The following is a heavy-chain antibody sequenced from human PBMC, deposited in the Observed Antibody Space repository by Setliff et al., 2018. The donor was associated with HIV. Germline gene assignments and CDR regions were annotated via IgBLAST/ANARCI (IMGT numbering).Heavy chain of an antibody. V-gene: IGHV1-3*03. J-gene: IGHJ6*04. CDR3: ARGKVGYDGIMDV. CDR1: GYTFTSYA. Sequence: ASVKVSCKASGYTFTSYAMHWVRQAPGQRLEWMGWINAGNGNTKYSQEFQGRVTITRDTSASTAYMELSSLRSEDMAVYHCARGKVGYDGIMDVWGKGTTVTVSS. D-gene: IGHD3-16*01. CDR2: INAGNGNT.